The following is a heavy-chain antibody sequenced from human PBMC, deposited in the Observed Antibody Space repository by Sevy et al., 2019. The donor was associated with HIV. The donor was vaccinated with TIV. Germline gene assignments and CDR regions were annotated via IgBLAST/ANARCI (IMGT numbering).Heavy chain of an antibody. CDR2: ISGSGGST. CDR1: GFTFSSYA. J-gene: IGHJ3*02. CDR3: ANRVGSGWYAGAFDI. V-gene: IGHV3-23*01. D-gene: IGHD6-19*01. Sequence: GGSLRLSCAASGFTFSSYAMSWVRQAPGKGLEWVSAISGSGGSTYYADSVKGWFTISRDNSKNTLYLQMNSLRAEDTAVYYCANRVGSGWYAGAFDIWGQGTMVTVSS.